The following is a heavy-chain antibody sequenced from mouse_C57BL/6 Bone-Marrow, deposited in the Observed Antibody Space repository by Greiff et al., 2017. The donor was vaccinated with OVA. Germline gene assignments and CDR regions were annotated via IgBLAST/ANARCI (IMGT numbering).Heavy chain of an antibody. CDR3: ARPPGSPYYYAMDY. CDR2: ISSGGSYT. Sequence: EVKLMESGGDLVKPGGSLKLSCAASGFTFSSYGMSWVRQTPDKRLEWVATISSGGSYTYYPDSVKGRFTISRDNAKNTLYLQMSSLKSEDTAMYYCARPPGSPYYYAMDYWGQGTSVTVSS. J-gene: IGHJ4*01. CDR1: GFTFSSYG. D-gene: IGHD1-1*01. V-gene: IGHV5-6*01.